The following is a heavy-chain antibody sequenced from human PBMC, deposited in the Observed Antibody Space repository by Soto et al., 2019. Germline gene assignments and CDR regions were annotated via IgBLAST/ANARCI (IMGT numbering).Heavy chain of an antibody. D-gene: IGHD2-2*01. Sequence: PGGSLRLSCAASGFTFSSYGMHWVRQAPGKGLEWVAVIWYDGSNKYYADSVKGRFTISRDNSKNTLYLQMNSLRAEDTAVYYCARGRVVPAAPAEFDPWGQGTLVTVSS. V-gene: IGHV3-33*01. J-gene: IGHJ5*02. CDR1: GFTFSSYG. CDR2: IWYDGSNK. CDR3: ARGRVVPAAPAEFDP.